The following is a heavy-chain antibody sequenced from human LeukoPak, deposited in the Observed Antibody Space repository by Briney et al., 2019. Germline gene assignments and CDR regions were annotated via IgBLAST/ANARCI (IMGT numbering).Heavy chain of an antibody. Sequence: GGSLRLSCAASGFTFSIYGMHWVRQAPGKGLEWVAFIRDDGSNKYYADSVKGRFTISRDNSKNTLYLQMNSLRAEDTAVYYCAKVRSSGWYILDSWGQGTLVTVSS. CDR2: IRDDGSNK. CDR3: AKVRSSGWYILDS. J-gene: IGHJ4*02. D-gene: IGHD6-19*01. V-gene: IGHV3-30*02. CDR1: GFTFSIYG.